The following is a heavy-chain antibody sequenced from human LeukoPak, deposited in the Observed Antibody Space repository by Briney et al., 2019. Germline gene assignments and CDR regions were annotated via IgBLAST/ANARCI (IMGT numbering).Heavy chain of an antibody. CDR1: GFTFSSYE. CDR2: ISGSGGST. D-gene: IGHD3-22*01. CDR3: AKDQITMIVVVIPYFDY. Sequence: AGGSLRLSCAASGFTFSSYEMSWVRQAPGKGLEWVSAISGSGGSTYYADSVKGRFTISRDNSKNALYLQMNSLRAEDTAVYYCAKDQITMIVVVIPYFDYWGQGTLVTVSS. V-gene: IGHV3-23*01. J-gene: IGHJ4*02.